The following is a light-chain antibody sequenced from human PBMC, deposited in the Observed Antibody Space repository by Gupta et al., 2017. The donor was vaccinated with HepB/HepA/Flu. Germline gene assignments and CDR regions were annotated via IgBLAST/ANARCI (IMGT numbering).Light chain of an antibody. Sequence: AIRMTQSPSSFSASTGDRVTITCRASQGISSYLAWYQQKPGKAPKLLIYAASTLQSGVPSRFSGSGSGTDFTLTLSGLQSEDFATYYCQQYYSYPPLTFGGGTKVEIK. CDR3: QQYYSYPPLT. V-gene: IGKV1-8*01. J-gene: IGKJ4*01. CDR2: AAS. CDR1: QGISSY.